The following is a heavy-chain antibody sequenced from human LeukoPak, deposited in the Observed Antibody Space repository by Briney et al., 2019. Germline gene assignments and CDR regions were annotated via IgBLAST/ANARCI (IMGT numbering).Heavy chain of an antibody. D-gene: IGHD1-26*01. Sequence: SVKVSCKASGGTFSSYAISWVRQAPGQGLEWMGGIIPIFSTANYAQKFQGRVTITADESTSTAYMELSSLRSEDTAVYYCARQSTAIVGATLDYWGQGTLVTVSS. V-gene: IGHV1-69*13. CDR1: GGTFSSYA. CDR3: ARQSTAIVGATLDY. CDR2: IIPIFSTA. J-gene: IGHJ4*02.